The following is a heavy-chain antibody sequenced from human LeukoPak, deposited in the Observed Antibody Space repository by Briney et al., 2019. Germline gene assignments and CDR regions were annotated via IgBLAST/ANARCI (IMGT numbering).Heavy chain of an antibody. CDR3: ARVMGMYSSSWPFDY. CDR1: GFIFTNHA. CDR2: ITGNGKNT. V-gene: IGHV3-23*01. Sequence: GGSLRLSCEVSGFIFTNHAMSWVRQAPGEGLEWVSSITGNGKNTYYADSLKGRFIISRDNSKNSLYLQMNSLRAEDTAVYYCARVMGMYSSSWPFDYWGQGTLVTVSS. D-gene: IGHD6-13*01. J-gene: IGHJ4*02.